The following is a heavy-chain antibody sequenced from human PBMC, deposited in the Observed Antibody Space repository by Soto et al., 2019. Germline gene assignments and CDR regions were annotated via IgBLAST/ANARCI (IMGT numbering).Heavy chain of an antibody. Sequence: GQLVESGGDFVQPGESLRLSCVASQFPFDVYSMHWVRQAPGKGLEWVSYIRHTTSATFYADAVKGRFTISRDNRKTSLFLQMNSLRDDDTGVYFCARDRGSSGMFELNVWGPGTLVSVSS. J-gene: IGHJ3*01. CDR3: ARDRGSSGMFELNV. CDR2: IRHTTSAT. D-gene: IGHD6-19*01. V-gene: IGHV3-48*02. CDR1: QFPFDVYS.